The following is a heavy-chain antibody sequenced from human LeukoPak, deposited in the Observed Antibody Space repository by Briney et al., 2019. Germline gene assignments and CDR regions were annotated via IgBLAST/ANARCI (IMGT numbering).Heavy chain of an antibody. V-gene: IGHV4-34*01. Sequence: PGGSLRLSCAASGFTFSSYWMSWVRQPPGKGLEWIGEINHSGSTHYNPSLKSRVTMSVDTSKNQFSMKLSSVTAADTAVYYCARDETTPLPGAYWGQGTLVTVSS. D-gene: IGHD4-17*01. J-gene: IGHJ4*02. CDR3: ARDETTPLPGAY. CDR1: GFTFSSYW. CDR2: INHSGST.